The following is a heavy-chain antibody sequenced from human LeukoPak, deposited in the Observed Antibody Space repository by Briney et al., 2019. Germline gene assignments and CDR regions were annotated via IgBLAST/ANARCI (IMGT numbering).Heavy chain of an antibody. D-gene: IGHD6-19*01. V-gene: IGHV3-9*01. CDR1: GFTFDDYA. Sequence: GGSLRLSCAASGFTFDDYAMHWVRQAPGKGLEWVSGISWNSGSIGYADSVKGRFTISRDNAKNSLYLQMNSLRAEDTALYYYAKDSGYSSGFDYWGQGTLVTVSS. CDR3: AKDSGYSSGFDY. J-gene: IGHJ4*02. CDR2: ISWNSGSI.